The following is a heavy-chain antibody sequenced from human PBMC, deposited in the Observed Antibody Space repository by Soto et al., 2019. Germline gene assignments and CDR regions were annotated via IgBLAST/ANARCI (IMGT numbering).Heavy chain of an antibody. J-gene: IGHJ5*02. D-gene: IGHD1-20*01. CDR3: GRAGITGSDP. CDR2: INPSVGRT. CDR1: GYIFTSYH. Sequence: QVQLVQSGAEVKNPGASVKVSCKASGYIFTSYHMHWVRQAPGQGLEWMGIINPSVGRTEYAQKFQGRATMTSDTPTSTVNMELTTLRSENRAVYYCGRAGITGSDPGGQGPLVIVPS. V-gene: IGHV1-46*01.